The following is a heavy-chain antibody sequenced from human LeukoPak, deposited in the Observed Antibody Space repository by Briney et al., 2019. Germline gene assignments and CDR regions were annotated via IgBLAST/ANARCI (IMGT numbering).Heavy chain of an antibody. V-gene: IGHV3-7*01. CDR1: GFTFSTYA. Sequence: GGSLRLSCAASGFTFSTYAMNWVRQTPGKGLEWVANIKQDGGEKYYVDSVKGRFTISRDNAKNSLYLQMNRLRAEDRAVYYCARDFGSGSYSGDGLDIWGQGTMVTVSS. CDR2: IKQDGGEK. J-gene: IGHJ3*02. CDR3: ARDFGSGSYSGDGLDI. D-gene: IGHD1-26*01.